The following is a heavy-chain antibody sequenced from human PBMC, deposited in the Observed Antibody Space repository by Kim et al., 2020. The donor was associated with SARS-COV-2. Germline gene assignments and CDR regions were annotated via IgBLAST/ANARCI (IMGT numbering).Heavy chain of an antibody. CDR2: MNPNSGNT. J-gene: IGHJ3*02. CDR3: ARDPVGSGAFDI. CDR1: GYTFTSYD. V-gene: IGHV1-8*01. D-gene: IGHD3-10*01. Sequence: ASVKVSCKASGYTFTSYDINWVRQATGQGLEWMGWMNPNSGNTGYAQKFQGRVTMTRNTSISTAYMELSSLRSEDTAVYYCARDPVGSGAFDIWGQGTMVTVSS.